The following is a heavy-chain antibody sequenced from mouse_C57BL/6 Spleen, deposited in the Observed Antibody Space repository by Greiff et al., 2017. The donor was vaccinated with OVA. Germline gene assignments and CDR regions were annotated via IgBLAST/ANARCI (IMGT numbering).Heavy chain of an antibody. CDR1: GFTFSSYA. Sequence: DVQLVESGGGLVKPGGSLKLSCAASGFTFSSYAMSWVRQTPEKRLEWVATISDGGSYTYYPDNVKGRFTISRDNAKNNLYLQMSHLKSEDTAMYYCARVGYYYAMDYWGQGTSVTVSS. V-gene: IGHV5-4*01. CDR3: ARVGYYYAMDY. J-gene: IGHJ4*01. CDR2: ISDGGSYT.